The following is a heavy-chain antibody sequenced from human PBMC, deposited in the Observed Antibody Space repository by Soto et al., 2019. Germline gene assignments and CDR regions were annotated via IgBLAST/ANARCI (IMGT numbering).Heavy chain of an antibody. CDR2: INPNSGGT. J-gene: IGHJ6*02. CDR1: GYTFSGYY. V-gene: IGHV1-2*04. Sequence: ASVKVSCKSSGYTFSGYYIHWVRQAPGQGLECMGWINPNSGGTNYAQKFQGWVTMTRDTSISTAYMELSRLRSDDTAVYYCARAYSYYYYGMDVWGQGTTVTVSS. D-gene: IGHD1-1*01. CDR3: ARAYSYYYYGMDV.